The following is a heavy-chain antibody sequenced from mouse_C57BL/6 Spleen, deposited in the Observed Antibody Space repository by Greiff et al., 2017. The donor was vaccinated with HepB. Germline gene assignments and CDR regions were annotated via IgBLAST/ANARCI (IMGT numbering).Heavy chain of an antibody. CDR2: IYPGSGNT. CDR1: GYTFTDYY. Sequence: QVQLQQSGAELVRPGASVKLSCKASGYTFTDYYINWVKQRPGQGLEWIARIYPGSGNTYYNEKFKGKATLTAEKSSSTAYMQLSSLTSEDSAVYFCASSGSHYFDYWGQGTTLTVSS. V-gene: IGHV1-76*01. D-gene: IGHD3-2*02. CDR3: ASSGSHYFDY. J-gene: IGHJ2*01.